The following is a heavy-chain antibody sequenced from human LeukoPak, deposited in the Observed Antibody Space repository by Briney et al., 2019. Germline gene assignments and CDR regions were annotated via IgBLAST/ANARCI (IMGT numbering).Heavy chain of an antibody. CDR2: ISSSGSTI. Sequence: GGSLRLSCAVSGFTFSSYAMNWVRQAPGKGLEWVSYISSSGSTIYYADSVKGRFAISRDNAKNSLYLQMNSLRAEDTAVYYCAREIYDFWSGDRYYFDYWGQGTLVTVSS. CDR3: AREIYDFWSGDRYYFDY. D-gene: IGHD3-3*01. V-gene: IGHV3-48*04. J-gene: IGHJ4*02. CDR1: GFTFSSYA.